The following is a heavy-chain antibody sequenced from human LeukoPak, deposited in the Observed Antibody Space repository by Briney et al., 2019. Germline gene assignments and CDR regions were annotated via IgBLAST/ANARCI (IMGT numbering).Heavy chain of an antibody. J-gene: IGHJ1*01. D-gene: IGHD1-26*01. CDR1: GGSISNYY. CDR2: IYTSGNT. CDR3: ARGASSGSYWDMRAEYFRH. Sequence: PSETLSLTCTVSGGSISNYYWSWIRQHAGKGLEWIGRIYTSGNTNYNPSLQSRLTISLDRSNNQFSLRLSSVTAADTAVYYCARGASSGSYWDMRAEYFRHWGQGALVTVSS. V-gene: IGHV4-4*07.